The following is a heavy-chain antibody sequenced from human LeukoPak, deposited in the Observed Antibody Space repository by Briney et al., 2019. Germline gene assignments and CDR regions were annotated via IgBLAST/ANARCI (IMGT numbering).Heavy chain of an antibody. V-gene: IGHV1-69*13. CDR1: GGTFSSNA. CDR2: IIPMFGTT. CDR3: AAGVAFGGVIVQCDY. D-gene: IGHD3-16*02. Sequence: SVKISCKASGGTFSSNAISWVRQAPGQGLEWMGGIIPMFGTTNYAQKSQGRVTITADEDTCTAHMELSSLTSEDTAVYYCAAGVAFGGVIVQCDYWGQGTLVTVSS. J-gene: IGHJ4*02.